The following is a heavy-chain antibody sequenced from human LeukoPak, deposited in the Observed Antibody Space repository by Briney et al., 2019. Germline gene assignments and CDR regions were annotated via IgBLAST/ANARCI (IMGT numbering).Heavy chain of an antibody. D-gene: IGHD6-19*01. CDR2: ISSSSSYT. J-gene: IGHJ6*02. Sequence: GSLRLSFAASGFTFSDYYMSWIRQAPGKGLEWVSYISSSSSYTNYADSVKGRSTISRDNAKNSLYLQMNSLRAEDTAVYYCARDQMGFSGRRDYYYYGMDVWGQGTTVTVSS. V-gene: IGHV3-11*05. CDR1: GFTFSDYY. CDR3: ARDQMGFSGRRDYYYYGMDV.